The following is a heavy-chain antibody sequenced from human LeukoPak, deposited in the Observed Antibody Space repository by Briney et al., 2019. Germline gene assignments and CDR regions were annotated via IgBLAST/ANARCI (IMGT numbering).Heavy chain of an antibody. J-gene: IGHJ4*02. CDR3: ARVRYPGIAAAGTFDY. CDR1: GGSFYGYY. Sequence: PSETLSLTCAVHGGSFYGYYRSAIRQPPGKGLEWIGEINHSGITNYNPSLKSRVTISVDTSKNQFSLKLSSVTAADTAVYYCARVRYPGIAAAGTFDYWGQGTLVTVSS. V-gene: IGHV4-34*01. CDR2: INHSGIT. D-gene: IGHD6-13*01.